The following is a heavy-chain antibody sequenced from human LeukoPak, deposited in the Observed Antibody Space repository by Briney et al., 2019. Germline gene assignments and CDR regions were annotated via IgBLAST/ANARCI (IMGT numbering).Heavy chain of an antibody. Sequence: PGGSLRLSCVASGFTLSSYTMTWVRQAPGKGLEWVSYISISSSTIYYADSVKGRFTISRDNAKNSLYLQMNSLRAEDTAMYFCARGPPLFDPWGQGTLVTVSS. CDR1: GFTLSSYT. V-gene: IGHV3-48*01. D-gene: IGHD3-10*01. CDR2: ISISSSTI. J-gene: IGHJ5*02. CDR3: ARGPPLFDP.